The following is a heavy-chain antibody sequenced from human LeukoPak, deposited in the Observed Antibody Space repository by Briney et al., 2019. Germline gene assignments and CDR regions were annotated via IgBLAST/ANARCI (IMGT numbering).Heavy chain of an antibody. CDR1: GFTFSRYC. V-gene: IGHV3-21*01. J-gene: IGHJ4*02. Sequence: GGSLRLACAASGFTFSRYCMNWVRQAPGKGLEWVSSISSSSSYIYYADSVKGRFTISRDNAKNSLYLQMNSMRDEDTAVYYCARGPHYYDSSGYNSWGQGTLVTVSS. D-gene: IGHD3-22*01. CDR3: ARGPHYYDSSGYNS. CDR2: ISSSSSYI.